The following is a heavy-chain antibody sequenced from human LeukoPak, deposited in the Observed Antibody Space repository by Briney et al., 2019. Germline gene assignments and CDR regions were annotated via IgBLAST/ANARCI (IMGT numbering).Heavy chain of an antibody. J-gene: IGHJ3*02. CDR3: ARLLNPHYDFWSGYLFKDAFDI. CDR2: IYYSGST. V-gene: IGHV4-39*01. CDR1: GGSISSSSYY. Sequence: SETLSLTCTVSGGSISSSSYYWGWIRQPPGKGLEWIGSIYYSGSTYYNPSLKSRVTISADTSKNQFSLKLSSVTAADTAVYYCARLLNPHYDFWSGYLFKDAFDIWGQGTMVTVSS. D-gene: IGHD3-3*01.